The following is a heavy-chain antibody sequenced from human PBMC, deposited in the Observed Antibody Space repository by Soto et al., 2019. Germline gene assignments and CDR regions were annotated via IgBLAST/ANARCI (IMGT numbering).Heavy chain of an antibody. J-gene: IGHJ5*02. CDR1: GDSYSISSYS. D-gene: IGHD6-19*01. CDR3: AGMPYTSGLRFDP. CDR2: IYQSGVT. Sequence: SETLSLTCNMSGDSYSISSYSWSWIRQPPGKALQWIGFIYQSGVTSYNPSLASRVSISLDRSNNQCSLKLKSVTAADTAVYFCAGMPYTSGLRFDPWGPGTLVTVSS. V-gene: IGHV4-30-2*01.